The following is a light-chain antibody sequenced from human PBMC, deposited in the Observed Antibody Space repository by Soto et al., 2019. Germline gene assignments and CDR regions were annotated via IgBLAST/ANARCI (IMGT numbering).Light chain of an antibody. CDR2: LGS. J-gene: IGKJ1*01. Sequence: DIVMTQSPLSLPVTPGEPASISCRSSQSLLHRNGYNYLDWYLQKPGQSQQLLIYLGSNRASGVPDRFSGSGSGTDFTLKISSVEAEDVGVYYCMQALQTPRTFGQGTKVEIK. V-gene: IGKV2-28*01. CDR1: QSLLHRNGYNY. CDR3: MQALQTPRT.